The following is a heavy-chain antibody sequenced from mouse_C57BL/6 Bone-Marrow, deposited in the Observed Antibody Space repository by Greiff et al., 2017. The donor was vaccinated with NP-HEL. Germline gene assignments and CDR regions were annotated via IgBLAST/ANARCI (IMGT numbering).Heavy chain of an antibody. J-gene: IGHJ1*03. V-gene: IGHV1-15*01. Sequence: VQLQQSGAELVRPGASVTLSCKASGYTFTDYEMHWVKQTPVHGLEWIGAIDPETGGTAYNQKFKGKAILTADKSSSTAYMELRSLTSEDSAVYYSTRKGITTVVDPGYWYFDVWGTGTTVTVSS. CDR2: IDPETGGT. CDR3: TRKGITTVVDPGYWYFDV. D-gene: IGHD1-1*01. CDR1: GYTFTDYE.